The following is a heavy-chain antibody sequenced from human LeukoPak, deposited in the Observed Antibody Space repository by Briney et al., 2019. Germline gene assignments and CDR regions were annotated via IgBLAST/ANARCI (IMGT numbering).Heavy chain of an antibody. CDR1: GYTFTGYY. Sequence: ASVKVSCKASGYTFTGYYMHWVRQAPGQGLEWMGWINPNSGGTNYAQKFQGRVTMTRDTSISTAYMEVTRLRSDDTAVYYCARDPPEYYDSSGFSDYWGQGTLVTVSS. CDR2: INPNSGGT. CDR3: ARDPPEYYDSSGFSDY. D-gene: IGHD3-22*01. V-gene: IGHV1-2*02. J-gene: IGHJ4*02.